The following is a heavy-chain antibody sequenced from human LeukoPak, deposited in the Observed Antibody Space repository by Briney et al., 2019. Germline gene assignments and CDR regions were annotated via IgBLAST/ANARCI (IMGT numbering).Heavy chain of an antibody. V-gene: IGHV3-30-3*01. J-gene: IGHJ4*02. CDR2: ISYDGSKI. CDR1: GFTFSSYP. D-gene: IGHD5-12*01. CDR3: AKVGSGNDYY. Sequence: GGSLRLSCAASGFTFSSYPLHWVREAPGRGLEWVTLISYDGSKIYYADSVKGRFTISRDNSKNMLYLQMNSLRTEDTAVYYCAKVGSGNDYYWGQGTLVTVSS.